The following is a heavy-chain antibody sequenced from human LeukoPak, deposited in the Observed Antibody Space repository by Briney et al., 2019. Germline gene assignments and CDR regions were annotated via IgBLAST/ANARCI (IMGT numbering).Heavy chain of an antibody. J-gene: IGHJ4*02. D-gene: IGHD1-26*01. CDR3: ARDDERGTFDY. V-gene: IGHV1-2*02. CDR2: INPSSGGT. CDR1: GYTFTGYY. Sequence: ASVKVSCKASGYTFTGYYMHWVRQAPGQGLEWMGWINPSSGGTNYAQKFQGRVTMTRDTSISTAYMELSRLRSDDTAVYYCARDDERGTFDYWGQGTMVTVSS.